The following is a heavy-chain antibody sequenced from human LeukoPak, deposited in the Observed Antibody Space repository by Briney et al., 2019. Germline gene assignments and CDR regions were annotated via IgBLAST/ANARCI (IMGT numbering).Heavy chain of an antibody. CDR3: ARDRARTWYFDL. V-gene: IGHV3-11*06. CDR1: GFTLSDYY. J-gene: IGHJ2*01. CDR2: ISSGSSYT. D-gene: IGHD1-26*01. Sequence: GGSLRLSCAASGFTLSDYYMSWIRQAPGKGLEWVSYISSGSSYTNYADSVKGRFTTSRDNAKSSLYLQMNSLRAEDTAVYYCARDRARTWYFDLWGRGTLVTVSS.